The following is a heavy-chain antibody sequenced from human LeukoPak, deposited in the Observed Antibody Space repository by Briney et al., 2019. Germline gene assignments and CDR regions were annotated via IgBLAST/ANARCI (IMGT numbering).Heavy chain of an antibody. CDR2: IYYSGST. J-gene: IGHJ5*02. D-gene: IGHD2-2*01. Sequence: PSETPSLTCTVSGGSISSYYWSWIRQPPGKGLEWIGYIYYSGSTNYNPSLKSRVTISVDTSKNQFSLKLSSVTAADTAVYYCARAWSVVVPAAKLFDPWGQGTLVTVSS. V-gene: IGHV4-59*01. CDR1: GGSISSYY. CDR3: ARAWSVVVPAAKLFDP.